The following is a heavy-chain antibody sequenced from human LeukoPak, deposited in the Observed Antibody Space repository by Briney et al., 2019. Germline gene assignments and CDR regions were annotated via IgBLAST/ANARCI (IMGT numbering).Heavy chain of an antibody. CDR2: INPNSGGT. CDR1: GYTFTGYY. J-gene: IGHJ6*03. D-gene: IGHD4-17*01. CDR3: ARDLNPDYGNYYYYYYMDV. V-gene: IGHV1-2*02. Sequence: ASVKVSCKASGYTFTGYYMHWVRQAPGQGLEWMGWINPNSGGTNYAQKFQGRVTMTRDTSISTAYMELSRLRSDDTAVYCCARDLNPDYGNYYYYYYMDVWGKGTTVTVSS.